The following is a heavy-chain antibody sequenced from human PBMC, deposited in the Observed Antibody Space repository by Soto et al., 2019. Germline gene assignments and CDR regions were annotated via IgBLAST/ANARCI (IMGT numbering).Heavy chain of an antibody. CDR1: GGNFNNYG. CDR3: AGEVGGTGLQF. Sequence: QVQLVQSGTEARKPGSSVKVSCETSGGNFNNYGFNWVRQVPGQRLEWMGGIIPMFGIVKVGQIFQPRVAFTGDHSTGKAYMELTRLRPVDTAVYYCAGEVGGTGLQFWGQGTLVIVSS. V-gene: IGHV1-69*12. CDR2: IIPMFGIV. J-gene: IGHJ4*02. D-gene: IGHD3-9*01.